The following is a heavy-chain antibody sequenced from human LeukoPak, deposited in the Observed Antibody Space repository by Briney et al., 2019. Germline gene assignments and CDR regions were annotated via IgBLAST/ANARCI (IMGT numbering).Heavy chain of an antibody. CDR2: ISSHGSPI. V-gene: IGHV3-11*01. J-gene: IGHJ4*02. D-gene: IGHD2-15*01. CDR1: GFTFSTYA. CDR3: ARTGRYCSGGTCYSGQFDF. Sequence: GGSLRLSCAASGFTFSTYAMSWIRQAPGRGLEYVSYISSHGSPIQYADSVKGRFTISRDNANNSLFLQMNSLRVEDTAVYYCARTGRYCSGGTCYSGQFDFWGQGTLVTVSS.